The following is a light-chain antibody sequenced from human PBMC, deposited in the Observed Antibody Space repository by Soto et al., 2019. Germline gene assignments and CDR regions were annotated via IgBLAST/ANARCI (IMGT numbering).Light chain of an antibody. Sequence: ETMMTQSPGTLSLSPGERATLSCRASQSVSSNYVAWFHQKPGQAPRLLIYGASSRATGVPDRFSASGSGTEFTLTISSPQSEDFAVYYCQEYNDWHFTFGPGTKVDIK. CDR2: GAS. CDR1: QSVSSN. CDR3: QEYNDWHFT. V-gene: IGKV3D-15*01. J-gene: IGKJ3*01.